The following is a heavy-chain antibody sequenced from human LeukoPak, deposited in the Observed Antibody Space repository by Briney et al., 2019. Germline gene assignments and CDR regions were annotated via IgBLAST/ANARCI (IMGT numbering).Heavy chain of an antibody. CDR3: AKVSVFGAFDI. V-gene: IGHV1-46*01. CDR1: GYTFTTYY. D-gene: IGHD3-16*01. J-gene: IGHJ3*02. CDR2: INPSGGSA. Sequence: ASVKVSCKASGYTFTTYYIHWVRQAPGQGLEWMGIINPSGGSATSAQRFRGRLTMTRDTSTTTVYMDLSSLRSEDTAVYYWAKVSVFGAFDIWGQGTMVTVSS.